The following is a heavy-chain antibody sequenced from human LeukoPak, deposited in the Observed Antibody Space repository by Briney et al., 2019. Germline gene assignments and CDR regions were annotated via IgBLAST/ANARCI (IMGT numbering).Heavy chain of an antibody. CDR2: IYYSGSP. CDR3: ARAGYSYGGQFDY. V-gene: IGHV4-59*01. CDR1: GGSLSTYY. Sequence: SETLSLTCTVSGGSLSTYYWNWIRQPPGKGLEWIGYIYYSGSPNYSPSLKSRVTLSVDTSKNQFSLKLSSVTAADTAVYYCARAGYSYGGQFDYWGRGTLVTVSS. D-gene: IGHD5-18*01. J-gene: IGHJ4*02.